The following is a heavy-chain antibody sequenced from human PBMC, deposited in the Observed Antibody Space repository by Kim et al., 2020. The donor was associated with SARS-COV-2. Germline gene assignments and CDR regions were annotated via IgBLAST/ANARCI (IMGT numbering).Heavy chain of an antibody. Sequence: SVKVSCKASGGTFSSYAISWVRQAPGQGLEWMGGIIPIFGTANYAQKFQGRVTITADESTSTAYMELSSLRSEDTAVYYCATCDSSGYFRGKLASWGQGTLVTVSS. D-gene: IGHD3-22*01. CDR1: GGTFSSYA. CDR3: ATCDSSGYFRGKLAS. V-gene: IGHV1-69*13. J-gene: IGHJ4*02. CDR2: IIPIFGTA.